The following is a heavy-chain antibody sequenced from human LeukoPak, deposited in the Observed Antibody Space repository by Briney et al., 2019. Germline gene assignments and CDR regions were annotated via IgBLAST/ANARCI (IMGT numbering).Heavy chain of an antibody. V-gene: IGHV3-23*01. Sequence: GGSLRLSCVASGFTFSNYDMNWIRQAPGKGLEWVSGIRYSGGRTYYADSVRGRFTISRDNSNNTLYLQINSLRVDDTAIYYCVKAGANDFYKGWFDSWGQGTLVTVSS. CDR2: IRYSGGRT. D-gene: IGHD3-10*01. CDR1: GFTFSNYD. J-gene: IGHJ5*01. CDR3: VKAGANDFYKGWFDS.